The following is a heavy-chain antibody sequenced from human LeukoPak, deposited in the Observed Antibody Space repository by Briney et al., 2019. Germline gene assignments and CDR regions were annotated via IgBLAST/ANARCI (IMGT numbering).Heavy chain of an antibody. CDR1: GYTFTGYY. J-gene: IGHJ5*02. CDR2: INPNSGGT. D-gene: IGHD3-9*01. Sequence: GASVKVSCKASGYTFTGYYMHWVRQAPGQGLEWMGWINPNSGGTNYAQKFQGRVTMTRDTSISTAYMELSRLRSDGTAVYYCARAPYYDILTGYYLNWFDPWGQGTLVTVSS. CDR3: ARAPYYDILTGYYLNWFDP. V-gene: IGHV1-2*02.